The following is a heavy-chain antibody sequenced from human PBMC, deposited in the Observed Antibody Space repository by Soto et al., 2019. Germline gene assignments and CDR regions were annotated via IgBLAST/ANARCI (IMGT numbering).Heavy chain of an antibody. CDR1: GGSISSGGYY. Sequence: PSETLSLTCTVSGGSISSGGYYWSWIRQHPGKGLEWIGYIYYSGSTYYNPSLKSRVTISVDTSKNQFSLKLSSVTAADTAVYYCAREAERRAIIWFGELSRWFDPWGQGTLVTVSS. CDR3: AREAERRAIIWFGELSRWFDP. D-gene: IGHD3-10*01. CDR2: IYYSGST. J-gene: IGHJ5*02. V-gene: IGHV4-31*03.